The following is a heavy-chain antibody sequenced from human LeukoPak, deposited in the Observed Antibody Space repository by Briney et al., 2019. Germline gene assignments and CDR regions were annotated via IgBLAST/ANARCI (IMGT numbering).Heavy chain of an antibody. CDR3: ARDRSYYDSSGYPHFDY. CDR2: ISAYNGNT. D-gene: IGHD3-22*01. CDR1: GYTFTSYG. J-gene: IGHJ4*02. Sequence: ASVKVSCKASGYTFTSYGISWVRQAPGQGLEWMGWISAYNGNTNYAQKFQGRVTITADESTSTAYMELSSLRSEDTAVYYCARDRSYYDSSGYPHFDYWGQGTLVTVSS. V-gene: IGHV1-18*01.